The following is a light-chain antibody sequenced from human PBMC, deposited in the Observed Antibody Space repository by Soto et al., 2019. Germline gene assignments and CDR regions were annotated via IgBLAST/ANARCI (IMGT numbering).Light chain of an antibody. CDR1: QSVSSW. Sequence: DIQMTQSPSSLSASVGDRVTITCRASQSVSSWLAWYQHKPGKAPKLLIYKASSLQSEVPSRFSGSASGPEFTLTISSLQPDDFATYYCQQYHSYPFTFGPGTKVDIK. V-gene: IGKV1-5*03. CDR2: KAS. J-gene: IGKJ3*01. CDR3: QQYHSYPFT.